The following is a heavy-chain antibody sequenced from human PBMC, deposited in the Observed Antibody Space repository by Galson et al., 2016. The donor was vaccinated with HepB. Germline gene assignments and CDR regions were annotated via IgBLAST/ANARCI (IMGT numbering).Heavy chain of an antibody. CDR3: ATVHNRMAAVLQSDIYHYVTDV. D-gene: IGHD6-13*01. CDR1: GYPLIELS. V-gene: IGHV1-24*01. J-gene: IGHJ6*02. CDR2: FDPENGQT. Sequence: SVKVSCKVSGYPLIELSMHWVRQAPGKGLEWMGGFDPENGQTIHARKFQGRVTMTEDTPTDTAYMELSSLRSEDTAVYYCATVHNRMAAVLQSDIYHYVTDVWGQGTTVTVSS.